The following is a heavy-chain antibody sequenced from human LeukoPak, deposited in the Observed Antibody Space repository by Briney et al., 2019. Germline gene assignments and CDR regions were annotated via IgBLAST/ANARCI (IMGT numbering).Heavy chain of an antibody. CDR2: INPNGGFT. D-gene: IGHD3-10*01. J-gene: IGHJ5*02. CDR3: ARDLNPTYYYGSGSHLYNWFDP. CDR1: GYSFSTHW. V-gene: IGHV1-46*01. Sequence: ASVKVSCKASGYSFSTHWLHWVRQAPGQGLEWMGLINPNGGFTSYAQNFQGRVTVTRDLSTSTVHMELSRLRSDDTAVYYCARDLNPTYYYGSGSHLYNWFDPWGQGTLVTVSS.